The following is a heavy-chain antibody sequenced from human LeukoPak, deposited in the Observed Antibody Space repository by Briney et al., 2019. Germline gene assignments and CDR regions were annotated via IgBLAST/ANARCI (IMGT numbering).Heavy chain of an antibody. V-gene: IGHV3-23*01. CDR1: GFTFDDYG. CDR2: ISGTGGST. J-gene: IGHJ3*02. CDR3: AKDSGWSAFDI. Sequence: GGSLRLSCAASGFTFDDYGMTWVRQAPGKGLERVSGISGTGGSTYYADSVKGRSTISRENSKNTVYLQVNSLRADDTAVYYCAKDSGWSAFDIWGQGTMVTVSS. D-gene: IGHD6-19*01.